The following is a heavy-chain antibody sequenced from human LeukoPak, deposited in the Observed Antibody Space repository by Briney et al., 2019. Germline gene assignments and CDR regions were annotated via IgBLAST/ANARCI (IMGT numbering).Heavy chain of an antibody. J-gene: IGHJ3*02. Sequence: ASVKVSCKASGYTFISSHMHWVRQASGQGLEWMGILNPGDGYTNYAQKFQGRVTITRDTSTSTVYMELSSLRSEDTAVYYCAKDRGGSYTFDIWGQGTMVTVSS. V-gene: IGHV1-46*01. D-gene: IGHD3-16*01. CDR2: LNPGDGYT. CDR1: GYTFISSH. CDR3: AKDRGGSYTFDI.